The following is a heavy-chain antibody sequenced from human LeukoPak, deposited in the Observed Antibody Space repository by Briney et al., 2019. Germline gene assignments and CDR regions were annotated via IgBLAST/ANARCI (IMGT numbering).Heavy chain of an antibody. D-gene: IGHD6-13*01. J-gene: IGHJ4*02. CDR3: AKDRETTASGTFDY. CDR2: ISDDGRHK. V-gene: IGHV3-30*18. Sequence: GGSPRLSCAASGFTFNNYGIHYVRQAPGKGLEWVAVISDDGRHKNYADSVKGRFTISRDNSNNTLYLQMNSLRVEDTGVYYCAKDRETTASGTFDYWGQGTLVSVSS. CDR1: GFTFNNYG.